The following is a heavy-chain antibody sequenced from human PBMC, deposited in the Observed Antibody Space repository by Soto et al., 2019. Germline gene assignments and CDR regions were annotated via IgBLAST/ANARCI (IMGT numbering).Heavy chain of an antibody. V-gene: IGHV4-34*01. CDR2: INHSGST. CDR1: GGSFSGYY. D-gene: IGHD2-15*01. Sequence: SETLSLTCAVYGGSFSGYYWSWIRQPPGKGLKWIGEINHSGSTNYNPSLKSRVTISVDTSKDQFSLKLSSVTAADTAVYYCATRYCSGGSCYLDYWGQGTLVTVSS. J-gene: IGHJ4*02. CDR3: ATRYCSGGSCYLDY.